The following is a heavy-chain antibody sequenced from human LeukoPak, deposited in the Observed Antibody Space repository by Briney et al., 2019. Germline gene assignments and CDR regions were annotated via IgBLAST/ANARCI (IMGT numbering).Heavy chain of an antibody. D-gene: IGHD3-10*01. Sequence: SETLSLTCTVSGGSISSGNYYWSWIRQYPGKGLEWIGYIHHSGSTYYNPSLKSRVIISVGTSKNQFSLKLNSVTAADTAVYYCASYGSGSYRFDPWGQGTLVTVSS. V-gene: IGHV4-31*03. CDR2: IHHSGST. CDR3: ASYGSGSYRFDP. J-gene: IGHJ5*02. CDR1: GGSISSGNYY.